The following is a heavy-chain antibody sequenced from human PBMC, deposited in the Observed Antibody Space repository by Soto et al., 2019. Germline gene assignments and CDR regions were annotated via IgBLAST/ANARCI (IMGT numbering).Heavy chain of an antibody. V-gene: IGHV5-10-1*01. Sequence: GESFKICCRFSGDAFINNAISWVRQMPKKGLELMGRVNPADSSTSHSPSFEGHVTISADSSTTTVFLQWSSLKASDSAMYYFARLGPGDRGQRTMVTVS. J-gene: IGHJ4*02. CDR2: VNPADSST. CDR1: GDAFINNA. CDR3: ARLGPGD. D-gene: IGHD7-27*01.